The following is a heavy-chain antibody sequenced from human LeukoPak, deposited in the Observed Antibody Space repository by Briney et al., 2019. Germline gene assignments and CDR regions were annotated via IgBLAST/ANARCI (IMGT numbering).Heavy chain of an antibody. D-gene: IGHD6-13*01. CDR2: IYYSGST. J-gene: IGHJ4*02. CDR1: GGSISSYY. CDR3: ARARWAGSSWYYFDY. Sequence: SETLSLTCAVSGGSISSYYWSWIWQPPGKGLEWIGYIYYSGSTNYNPSLKSRVTISVDTSKNQFSLKLSSVTAADTAVYYCARARWAGSSWYYFDYWGQGTLVTVSS. V-gene: IGHV4-59*01.